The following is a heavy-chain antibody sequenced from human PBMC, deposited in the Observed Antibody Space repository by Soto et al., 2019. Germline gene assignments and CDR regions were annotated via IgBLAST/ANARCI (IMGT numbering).Heavy chain of an antibody. V-gene: IGHV4-30-2*01. Sequence: SDTLSLTCAVSGGSLSRGGYSWSWIRQPPGKGLEWIGCIYHSGSTYYNPSLKSRVTISVDRSKNQFSLKLSSVTAADTAVYYCARVSSGIFDYWGQGTLVTVSS. J-gene: IGHJ4*02. CDR1: GGSLSRGGYS. D-gene: IGHD6-19*01. CDR2: IYHSGST. CDR3: ARVSSGIFDY.